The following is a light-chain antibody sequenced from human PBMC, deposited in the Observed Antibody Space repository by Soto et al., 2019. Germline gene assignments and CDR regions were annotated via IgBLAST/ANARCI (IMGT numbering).Light chain of an antibody. CDR1: QSVSSN. J-gene: IGKJ1*01. V-gene: IGKV3-15*01. CDR3: QQYNNWPPTWT. CDR2: GAS. Sequence: EIVMTQSPATLSVSPGERATLSCRASQSVSSNFAWYQQKPGQAPRLLIYGASTRATGIPARFSGSGSGTEGTLTISSLQSEDFAVDYCQQYNNWPPTWTFGQGTKVEIK.